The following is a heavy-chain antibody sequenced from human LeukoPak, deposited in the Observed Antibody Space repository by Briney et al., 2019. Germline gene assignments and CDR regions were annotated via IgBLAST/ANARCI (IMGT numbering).Heavy chain of an antibody. CDR1: GGSISSGGYY. CDR3: ARSSGIAAADDAFDI. CDR2: IYYSGST. J-gene: IGHJ3*02. Sequence: PSQTLSLTWTVAGGSISSGGYYWSWIRQHPVKGLEWIGYIYYSGSTNYNPSLKSRVTISVDTSKNQFSLKLSSVTAADTAVYYCARSSGIAAADDAFDIWGQGTMVTVSS. D-gene: IGHD6-13*01. V-gene: IGHV4-31*02.